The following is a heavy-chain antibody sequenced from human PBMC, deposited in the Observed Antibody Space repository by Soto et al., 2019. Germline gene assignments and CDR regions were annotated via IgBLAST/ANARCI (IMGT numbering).Heavy chain of an antibody. J-gene: IGHJ6*02. CDR3: ARVSSSIVVVPDYGMDV. D-gene: IGHD2-2*01. CDR1: GYTFISHG. CDR2: ISDKNGNT. Sequence: QVQLVQSGVEVKKPGASVKVSCKASGYTFISHGISWVRQAPGQGLEWMGWISDKNGNTNYAKKLQGRVTLTTDTSTSTAYMELRSLRSDDTAVYYCARVSSSIVVVPDYGMDVWGQGTTVTVSS. V-gene: IGHV1-18*04.